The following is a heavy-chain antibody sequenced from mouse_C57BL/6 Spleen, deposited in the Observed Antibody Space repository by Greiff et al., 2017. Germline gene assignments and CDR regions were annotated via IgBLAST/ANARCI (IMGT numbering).Heavy chain of an antibody. Sequence: EVQLVESGPGLVKPSQSLSLTCSVTGYSITSGYYWNWIRQFPGNKLEWMGYISYDGSNNYNPSLKNRISITRDTSKNQFFLKLNSVTTEDTATYYCARRDYDDSYFDYWGQGTTLTVSS. CDR1: GYSITSGYY. V-gene: IGHV3-6*01. D-gene: IGHD2-4*01. CDR3: ARRDYDDSYFDY. CDR2: ISYDGSN. J-gene: IGHJ2*01.